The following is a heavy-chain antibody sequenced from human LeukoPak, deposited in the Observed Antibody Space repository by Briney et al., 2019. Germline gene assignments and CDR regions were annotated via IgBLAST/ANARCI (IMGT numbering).Heavy chain of an antibody. CDR3: ARGENGSGSYYNY. V-gene: IGHV4-59*08. CDR1: GGSISSYY. CDR2: IYYSGST. D-gene: IGHD3-10*01. Sequence: SETLSLTCTVSGGSISSYYWSWIRQPPGKGLEWIGYIYYSGSTYYNPSLKSRVTISVDTSKNQFSLKLSSVTAADTAVYYCARGENGSGSYYNYWGQGTLVTVSS. J-gene: IGHJ4*02.